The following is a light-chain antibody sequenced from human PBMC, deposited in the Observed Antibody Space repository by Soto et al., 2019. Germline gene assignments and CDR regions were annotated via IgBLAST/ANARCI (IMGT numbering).Light chain of an antibody. V-gene: IGKV3-15*01. Sequence: EIVMTQSPATLSVSPGGRATLSCRASQSVKTYLAWYQQRPGQPPRLLIYGASTRATDIPARFSGSGSGTEFSLTISSLQSEDFAVYCCQQYNTWPPKYTFGQGTKLEI. CDR3: QQYNTWPPKYT. CDR2: GAS. CDR1: QSVKTY. J-gene: IGKJ2*01.